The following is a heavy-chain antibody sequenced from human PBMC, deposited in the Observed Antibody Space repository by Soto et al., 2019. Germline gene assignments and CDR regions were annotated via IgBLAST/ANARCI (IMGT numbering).Heavy chain of an antibody. CDR2: IDPSDSYT. CDR3: ARRHISYSSGFDYYYGMDV. CDR1: GYSFTSYW. Sequence: GEALKISCKGSGYSFTSYWISWVRQMPGKGLEWMGRIDPSDSYTNYSPSFQGHVTISADKSISTAYLQWSSLKASDTAMYYCARRHISYSSGFDYYYGMDVWGQGTTVTVSS. D-gene: IGHD6-19*01. V-gene: IGHV5-10-1*01. J-gene: IGHJ6*02.